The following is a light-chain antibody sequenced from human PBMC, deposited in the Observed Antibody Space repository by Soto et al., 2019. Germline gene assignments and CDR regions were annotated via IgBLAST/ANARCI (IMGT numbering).Light chain of an antibody. CDR3: QQTYRTPYT. V-gene: IGKV1-39*01. Sequence: DIPVTQSPSSLPVSIGDRITITCRSSQTISVYLNWYQKKPGTPPKLLIYAASNLQGGVPSRFSGRGSRTDFTLNISRLQPEDLATYYCQQTYRTPYTFGQGTKLEI. CDR1: QTISVY. J-gene: IGKJ2*01. CDR2: AAS.